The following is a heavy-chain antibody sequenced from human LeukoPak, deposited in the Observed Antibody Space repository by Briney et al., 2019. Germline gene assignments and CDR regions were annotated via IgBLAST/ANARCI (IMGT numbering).Heavy chain of an antibody. V-gene: IGHV3-23*01. CDR3: ARRPRDTSGYYLGAFHD. CDR2: LGPSGTAT. Sequence: GGSLRFSGAGYRFTFTNYPMTWHRHAPGKGLVGVSILGPSGTATYYSACVKGRSTVTRDNAQNTLFLHMSSLRAEDTAVYFCARRPRDTSGYYLGAFHDWGQGTTVTVSS. D-gene: IGHD3-22*01. CDR1: RFTFTNYP. J-gene: IGHJ3*01.